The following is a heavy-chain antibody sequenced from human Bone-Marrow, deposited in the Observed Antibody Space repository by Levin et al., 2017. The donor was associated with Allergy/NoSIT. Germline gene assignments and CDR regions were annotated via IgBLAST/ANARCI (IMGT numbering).Heavy chain of an antibody. Sequence: SETLSLTCTVSGGSISSSSYYWGWIRQPPGKGLEWIGSIYYSGSTYYNPSLKSRVTISVDTSKNQFSLKLSSVTAADTAVYYCASPPLNGYSSSWHNLYYFDYWGQGTLVTVSA. V-gene: IGHV4-39*01. CDR3: ASPPLNGYSSSWHNLYYFDY. CDR1: GGSISSSSYY. D-gene: IGHD6-13*01. CDR2: IYYSGST. J-gene: IGHJ4*02.